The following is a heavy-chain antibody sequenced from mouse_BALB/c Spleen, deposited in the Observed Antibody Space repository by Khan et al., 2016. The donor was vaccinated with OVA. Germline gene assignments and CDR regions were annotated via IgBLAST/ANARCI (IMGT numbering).Heavy chain of an antibody. CDR3: YRSKYLARY. D-gene: IGHD3-3*01. CDR2: IWAGGST. Sequence: VQLQESGPGLVAPSQSLSITCTVYGYSLTRYGVHWVRQPPGKGLEWLGLIWAGGSTNYNWALMSRLSISIDNSKSTVFLIMNSLQTDDTALYYVYRSKYLARYWGQGTTLTFSS. CDR1: GYSLTRYG. V-gene: IGHV2-9*02. J-gene: IGHJ2*01.